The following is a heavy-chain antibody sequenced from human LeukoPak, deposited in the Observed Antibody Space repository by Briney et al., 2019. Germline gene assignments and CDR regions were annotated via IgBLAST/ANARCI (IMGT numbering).Heavy chain of an antibody. CDR1: GGSISSYY. CDR2: IYYSGST. J-gene: IGHJ4*02. CDR3: ARAGGPCGGDCLTFFDY. D-gene: IGHD2-21*02. V-gene: IGHV4-59*08. Sequence: PSETLSLTCTVSGGSISSYYWSWIRQPPGKGLEWIGYIYYSGSTNYNPSLKSRVTISVDTSRNQFSLKLSSVTAADTAVYYCARAGGPCGGDCLTFFDYWGQGTLVTVSS.